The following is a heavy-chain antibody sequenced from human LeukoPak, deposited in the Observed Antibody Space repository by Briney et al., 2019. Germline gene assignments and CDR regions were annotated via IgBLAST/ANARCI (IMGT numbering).Heavy chain of an antibody. J-gene: IGHJ4*02. Sequence: GGSLRLSCATSGFSLSRNGMHWVRQAPGQGLEWVAFILSDGSYEYYADSVKGRFTISRDNSRNTLYLRMSSLRAEDTAVYYCVKMGNSYGTGYFDYWGQGTLVTVS. CDR3: VKMGNSYGTGYFDY. D-gene: IGHD3-10*01. CDR2: ILSDGSYE. V-gene: IGHV3-30*02. CDR1: GFSLSRNG.